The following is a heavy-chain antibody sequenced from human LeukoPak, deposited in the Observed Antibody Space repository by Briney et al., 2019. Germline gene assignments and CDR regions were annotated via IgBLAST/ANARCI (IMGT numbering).Heavy chain of an antibody. V-gene: IGHV3-49*04. CDR2: IRSKAYGGTT. Sequence: GGSLRLSCVASGFTFSSYSMNWVRQAPGKGLEWVGFIRSKAYGGTTEYAASVKGRFTISRDDSKSIAYLQMNSLKTEDTAVYYCTRDLGDGYIDYWGQGTLVTVSS. D-gene: IGHD5-24*01. CDR3: TRDLGDGYIDY. J-gene: IGHJ4*02. CDR1: GFTFSSYS.